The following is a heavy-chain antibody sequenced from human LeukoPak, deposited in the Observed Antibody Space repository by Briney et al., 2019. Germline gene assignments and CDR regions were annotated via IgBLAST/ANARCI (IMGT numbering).Heavy chain of an antibody. CDR2: ISYDGSNK. J-gene: IGHJ5*02. CDR1: GFTFSSYG. CDR3: AKATAAGTAWFDP. Sequence: GGSLRLSCAASGFTFSSYGMHWVRQAPGKGLEWVAVISYDGSNKYYADSVKGRFTISRDNSKNTLYLQMNSLRAEDTAVYCCAKATAAGTAWFDPWGQGTLVTVSS. V-gene: IGHV3-30*18. D-gene: IGHD6-13*01.